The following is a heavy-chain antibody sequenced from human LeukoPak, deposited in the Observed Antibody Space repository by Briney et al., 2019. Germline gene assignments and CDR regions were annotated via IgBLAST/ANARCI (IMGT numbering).Heavy chain of an antibody. CDR2: ISGSGGST. Sequence: GGSLRLSCAASGFTFSSYAVSWVRQAPGKGLEWVSAISGSGGSTYYADSVKGRFTISRDNSKNTLYLQMNSLRAEDTAVYYCAKDKSTSKTDIVVVPAASDYWGQGTLVTVSS. D-gene: IGHD2-2*01. V-gene: IGHV3-23*01. CDR1: GFTFSSYA. J-gene: IGHJ4*02. CDR3: AKDKSTSKTDIVVVPAASDY.